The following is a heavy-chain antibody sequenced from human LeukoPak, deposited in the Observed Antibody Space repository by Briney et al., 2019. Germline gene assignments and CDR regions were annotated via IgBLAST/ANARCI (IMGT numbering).Heavy chain of an antibody. CDR3: ARLPLSIGERKEDAFDI. V-gene: IGHV4-59*08. D-gene: IGHD5/OR15-5a*01. CDR1: GGSISNYF. Sequence: SETLCLTCTVSGGSISNYFWSWIRQPPGKGLEWIGNINYSGSTNYNPSLKSRVTMSVDTSKDQFSLKLSSVTAADTAVYYCARLPLSIGERKEDAFDIWGQGTMVTVSS. J-gene: IGHJ3*02. CDR2: INYSGST.